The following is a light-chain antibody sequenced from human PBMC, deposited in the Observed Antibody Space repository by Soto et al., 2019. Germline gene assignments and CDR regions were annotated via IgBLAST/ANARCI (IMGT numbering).Light chain of an antibody. Sequence: DIQMTQSPSSLSAFVGDTVTITCRASQGISNFLAWYQQKPGKVPKLLIYAASTLQSGVPSRFSGSGSGTVFTLTISSLQPDDSATYYCQQYNRHSTFGQGTKVDIK. CDR3: QQYNRHST. J-gene: IGKJ1*01. CDR1: QGISNF. V-gene: IGKV1-27*01. CDR2: AAS.